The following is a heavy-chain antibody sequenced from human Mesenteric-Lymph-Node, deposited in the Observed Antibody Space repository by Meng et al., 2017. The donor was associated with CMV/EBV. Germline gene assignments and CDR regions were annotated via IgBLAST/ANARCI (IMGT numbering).Heavy chain of an antibody. CDR1: GYTFTSYA. Sequence: SGYTFTSYAMHWVRQAPGQRLEWMGWINAGNGNTKYSQKFQGRVTITRDTSASTAYMELSSLRSEDTAVYYCAREGEWLRSGSFDYWGQGTLVTVSS. CDR2: INAGNGNT. CDR3: AREGEWLRSGSFDY. V-gene: IGHV1-3*01. D-gene: IGHD5-12*01. J-gene: IGHJ4*02.